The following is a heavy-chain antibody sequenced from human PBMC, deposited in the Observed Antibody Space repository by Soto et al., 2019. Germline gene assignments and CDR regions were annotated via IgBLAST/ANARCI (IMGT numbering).Heavy chain of an antibody. D-gene: IGHD3-22*01. Sequence: QLQLQESGPGLVKPSETLSLTCTVSGGSISSSSYYWGWIRQPPGKGLEWIGNIYYSGSTYYNPSLKSRVTISVDTSKNQFSLKLSSVTAADTAVYYCARQYGRGYYLEYYYYGMDVWGQGTTVTVSS. CDR1: GGSISSSSYY. CDR3: ARQYGRGYYLEYYYYGMDV. CDR2: IYYSGST. J-gene: IGHJ6*02. V-gene: IGHV4-39*01.